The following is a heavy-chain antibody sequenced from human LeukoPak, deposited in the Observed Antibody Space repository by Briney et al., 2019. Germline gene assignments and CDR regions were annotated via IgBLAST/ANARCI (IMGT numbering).Heavy chain of an antibody. CDR2: MWDDGTNE. V-gene: IGHV3-33*01. CDR1: GFNFGIYG. CDR3: AMDNDFWSGYGDY. D-gene: IGHD3-3*01. Sequence: GTSLRLSCTASGFNFGIYGMHWVRQAPGKGLEWVAVMWDDGTNEYYVESVKGRFTISRDNSKNTLYLQMNSLRAEDTAVYYCAMDNDFWSGYGDYWGQGTLVTVSS. J-gene: IGHJ4*02.